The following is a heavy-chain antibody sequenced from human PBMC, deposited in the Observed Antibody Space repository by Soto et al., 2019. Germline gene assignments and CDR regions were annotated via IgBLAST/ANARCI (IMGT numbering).Heavy chain of an antibody. CDR3: ARSMKAGKNFDY. J-gene: IGHJ4*02. Sequence: TGGSLRLSCAASGFTFSSYSMNWVRQAPGKGLEWVSSISSSSSYIYYADSVKGRFTISRDNAKNSLYLQMNSLRADDTAVYYCARSMKAGKNFDYWGQGTLVTVSS. CDR2: ISSSSSYI. CDR1: GFTFSSYS. V-gene: IGHV3-21*04. D-gene: IGHD6-13*01.